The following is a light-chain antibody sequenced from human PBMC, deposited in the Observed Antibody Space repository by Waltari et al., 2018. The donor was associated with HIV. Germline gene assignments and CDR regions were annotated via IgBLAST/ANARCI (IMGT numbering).Light chain of an antibody. CDR3: SSYSGGNNFDVV. CDR2: EVS. J-gene: IGLJ2*01. Sequence: QSALTQPPSASGSPGQSVTIPCTGTSTDVGGYNYVSWSPQHPGKAPNRMIYEVSEGPSWAPERVSGSKSGNTASLTVSGLQAEDEADYYGSSYSGGNNFDVVFGGGTKLTVL. V-gene: IGLV2-8*01. CDR1: STDVGGYNY.